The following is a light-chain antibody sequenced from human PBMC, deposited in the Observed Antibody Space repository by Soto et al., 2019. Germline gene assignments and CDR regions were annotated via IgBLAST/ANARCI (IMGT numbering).Light chain of an antibody. CDR2: GAS. J-gene: IGKJ4*01. Sequence: IQLTQAPSSLSAAVGDRVSITCRASQGIGSSLASYQQTPGKAPKFQIYGASTLQSGVPARFSGSGSGTDFTVTISRLKTEDLTTSYFQQVHSYPLNFGGRTKVQI. V-gene: IGKV1-9*01. CDR1: QGIGSS. CDR3: QQVHSYPLN.